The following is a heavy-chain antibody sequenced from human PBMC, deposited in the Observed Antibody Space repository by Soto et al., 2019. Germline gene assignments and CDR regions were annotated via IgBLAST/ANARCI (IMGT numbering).Heavy chain of an antibody. CDR2: IYYSGST. CDR3: ARWSGGLRGPYPYFDY. J-gene: IGHJ4*02. D-gene: IGHD5-12*01. CDR1: GGSISSSSYY. Sequence: QLQLQESGPGLVKTSETLSLTCTVSGGSISSSSYYWGWIRQPPGKGLEWIGSIYYSGSTYYNPSLKSRVTISVDTSKNQFSLKLSSVTAADTAVYYCARWSGGLRGPYPYFDYWGQGTLVTVSS. V-gene: IGHV4-39*01.